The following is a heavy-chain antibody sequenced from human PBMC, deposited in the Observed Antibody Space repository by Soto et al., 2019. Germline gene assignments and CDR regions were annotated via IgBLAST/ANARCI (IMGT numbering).Heavy chain of an antibody. CDR1: GFTFSDHY. CDR3: ASNYYLEY. J-gene: IGHJ4*02. V-gene: IGHV3-72*01. Sequence: EVQLVESGGGLVQPGGSLRLSCTASGFTFSDHYMDWVRQAPGKGLEWVGRTRNKANSYTTEYAASVKGRFTISRDDSKNSLYLHMNSLRTEDTAVYYCASNYYLEYWGQGTLVTVSS. D-gene: IGHD1-1*01. CDR2: TRNKANSYTT.